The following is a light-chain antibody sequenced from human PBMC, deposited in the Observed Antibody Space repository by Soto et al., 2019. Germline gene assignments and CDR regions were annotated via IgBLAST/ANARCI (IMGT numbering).Light chain of an antibody. J-gene: IGLJ3*02. V-gene: IGLV2-14*01. CDR2: EVI. CDR3: CSYTSSDTHLV. CDR1: SSDVGGYNY. Sequence: QSALTQPASVSGSPGQSITISCTGSSSDVGGYNYVSWYQQHPGKAPKLMIYEVINRPSGVSSRFSDSKSGNTASLTISGLQAEDEADYYCCSYTSSDTHLVFGGGPKLTVL.